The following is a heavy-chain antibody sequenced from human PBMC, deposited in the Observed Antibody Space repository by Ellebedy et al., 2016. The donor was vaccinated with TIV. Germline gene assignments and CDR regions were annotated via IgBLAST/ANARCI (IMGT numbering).Heavy chain of an antibody. J-gene: IGHJ4*02. V-gene: IGHV3-23*01. Sequence: LSLTCAASGFTFSSYAMSWVRQAPGKGLEWVSTISVSDGSTYFGDSVKGRFTLSRDNSKNTLYLQMNSLRAEDTAVYYCARAGRTSGWYTGYWGQGTLVTVSS. CDR2: ISVSDGST. D-gene: IGHD6-19*01. CDR3: ARAGRTSGWYTGY. CDR1: GFTFSSYA.